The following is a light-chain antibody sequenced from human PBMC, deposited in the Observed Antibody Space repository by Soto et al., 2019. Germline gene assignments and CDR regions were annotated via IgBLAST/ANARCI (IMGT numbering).Light chain of an antibody. V-gene: IGLV1-44*01. CDR3: AAWDDSLNGRWV. CDR1: SSNIGDNT. CDR2: SNN. Sequence: QSVLTQPPSASGTPGQRVTISCSGSSSNIGDNTVNWYQQLPGTAPKLLIYSNNQRPSGVPDRFSASKAGTSASLAISGLQSEDEADYYCAAWDDSLNGRWVFGGGTKLTVL. J-gene: IGLJ3*02.